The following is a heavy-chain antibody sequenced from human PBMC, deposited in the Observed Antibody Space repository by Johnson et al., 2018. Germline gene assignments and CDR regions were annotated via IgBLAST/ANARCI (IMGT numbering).Heavy chain of an antibody. V-gene: IGHV1-69*09. D-gene: IGHD6-19*01. CDR3: ARGHSSGWAEYFQH. CDR1: GYTFNSYE. J-gene: IGHJ1*01. Sequence: QVQLVESGAEVKKPGASVKVSCKASGYTFNSYEINWVRQATGQGLEWMGRSIPILGIANSAQKFQGRVMITADQSTSTAYMELCSLRSEDTAVYYCARGHSSGWAEYFQHWGQGTLVTVSS. CDR2: SIPILGIA.